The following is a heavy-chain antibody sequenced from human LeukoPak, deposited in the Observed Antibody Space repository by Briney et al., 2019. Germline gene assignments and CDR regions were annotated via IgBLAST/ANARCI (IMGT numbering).Heavy chain of an antibody. CDR1: GYSISSDYH. CDR2: MHHSGST. J-gene: IGHJ4*02. CDR3: ARDRSYYTFDY. Sequence: SETLSLTCAVSGYSISSDYHWGWIRQPPGKGLEWIGAMHHSGSTYYNPSLKSRVTISVDTSKNQVSLKLNSVTAADTAVYYCARDRSYYTFDYWGQETLVTVSA. V-gene: IGHV4-38-2*02. D-gene: IGHD3-10*01.